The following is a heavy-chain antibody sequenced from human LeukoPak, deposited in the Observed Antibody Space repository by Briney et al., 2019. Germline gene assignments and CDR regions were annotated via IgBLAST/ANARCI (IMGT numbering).Heavy chain of an antibody. Sequence: SETLSLTCAVYGGSFGGYYCSWIRQPPAKRPEWIGDMSHSGSTNHNPSLNTRLTISVATSRNKFALKLRSVTDADTAVYYCARPAVVSTAPGVYAFDFWGQGTTVTVSS. CDR1: GGSFGGYY. J-gene: IGHJ3*01. CDR2: MSHSGST. CDR3: ARPAVVSTAPGVYAFDF. D-gene: IGHD2-2*01. V-gene: IGHV4-34*01.